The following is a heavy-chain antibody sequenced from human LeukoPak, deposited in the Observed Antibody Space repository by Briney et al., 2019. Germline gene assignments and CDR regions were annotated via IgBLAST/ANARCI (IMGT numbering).Heavy chain of an antibody. CDR2: INHSGST. D-gene: IGHD3-10*01. J-gene: IGHJ4*02. V-gene: IGHV4-34*01. CDR3: ARGRLLLWFGELWGFDY. Sequence: SETLSLTCAVYGGSFSGYYWSWIRQPPGKGLDWIGEINHSGSTNYNPSLKSRVTISVDTSKNQFSLKLSSVTAADTAVYYCARGRLLLWFGELWGFDYWGQGTLVTVSS. CDR1: GGSFSGYY.